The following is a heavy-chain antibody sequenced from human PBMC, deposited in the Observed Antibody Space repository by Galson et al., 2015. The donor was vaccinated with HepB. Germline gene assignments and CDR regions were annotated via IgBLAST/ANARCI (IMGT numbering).Heavy chain of an antibody. CDR1: GFTVSSNY. Sequence: SLRLSCAASGFTVSSNYMSWVRQAPGKGLEWVSVIYSGGSTYYADSVKGRFTISRDNSKNTLYLQMNSLRAEDTAVYYCARVRRSSGWSPDAFDIWGQGTMVTVSS. CDR2: IYSGGST. CDR3: ARVRRSSGWSPDAFDI. D-gene: IGHD6-19*01. V-gene: IGHV3-66*01. J-gene: IGHJ3*02.